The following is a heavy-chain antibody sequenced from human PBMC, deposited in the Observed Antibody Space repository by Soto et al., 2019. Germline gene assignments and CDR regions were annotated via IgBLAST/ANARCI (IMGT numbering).Heavy chain of an antibody. CDR1: GGSFSGYY. Sequence: SETLSLTCAVYGGSFSGYYWSWIRQPPGKGLEWIGEINHSGSTNYNPSLKSRVTISVDTSKNQFSLKLSSVTAADTAVYYCARFEGYYDSRGLVYFDYWGRGTLVTVSS. J-gene: IGHJ4*02. D-gene: IGHD3-22*01. CDR3: ARFEGYYDSRGLVYFDY. CDR2: INHSGST. V-gene: IGHV4-34*01.